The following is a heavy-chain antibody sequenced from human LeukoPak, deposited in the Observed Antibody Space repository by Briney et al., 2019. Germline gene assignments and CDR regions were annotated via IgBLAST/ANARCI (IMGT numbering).Heavy chain of an antibody. CDR2: IYYSGST. CDR1: GFTFSTYW. CDR3: ARDVDSRFDY. D-gene: IGHD5-12*01. V-gene: IGHV4-59*01. Sequence: PGGSLRLSCVASGFTFSTYWMSWVRQAPGKGLEWIGYIYYSGSTNYNPSLKSRVTISVDTSKNQFSLKMSSVTAADTAVYYCARDVDSRFDYWGQGTLVTVSS. J-gene: IGHJ4*02.